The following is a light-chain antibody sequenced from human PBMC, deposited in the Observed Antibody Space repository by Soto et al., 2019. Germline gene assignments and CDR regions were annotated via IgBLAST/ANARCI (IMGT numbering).Light chain of an antibody. V-gene: IGLV2-14*03. CDR1: SSDVGRYNY. Sequence: QSVLAQPASVSGSRGQSITISCTGTSSDVGRYNYVSWSQQHPGKVPKLIIYDVSNWPSGVSDRFSGSKSGNTASLTISGLHPEDEADYYCSSFTSSSTFVFGTGTKLTVL. J-gene: IGLJ1*01. CDR3: SSFTSSSTFV. CDR2: DVS.